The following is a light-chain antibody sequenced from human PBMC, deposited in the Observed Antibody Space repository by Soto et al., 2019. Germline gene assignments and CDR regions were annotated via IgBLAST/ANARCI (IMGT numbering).Light chain of an antibody. CDR2: DNN. V-gene: IGLV1-51*01. J-gene: IGLJ2*01. CDR1: SSNIGHNY. CDR3: ATWDSSLSAVV. Sequence: QSVLTQPPSVSAAPGQKVTISCSGSSSNIGHNYVSWYQQLPGTAPKLLIYDNNKRPSGIPDRFSGSKSGTSATLGITGLQTGDEADYYCATWDSSLSAVVFGGGTKLTVL.